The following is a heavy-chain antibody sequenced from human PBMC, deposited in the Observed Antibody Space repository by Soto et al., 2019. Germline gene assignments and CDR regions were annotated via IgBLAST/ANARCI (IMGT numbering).Heavy chain of an antibody. CDR2: ISSGSATI. J-gene: IGHJ4*02. CDR3: ARDSTRIAVAGTWGDY. D-gene: IGHD6-19*01. V-gene: IGHV3-48*04. CDR1: GFTFSEYA. Sequence: VRPGGSLRLSCEASGFTFSEYAMNWVRQAPGKGLEWVSYISSGSATIYYADNVKGRFIISRDNAKNSLYLQMNSLRAEDTAVYYCARDSTRIAVAGTWGDYWGQGTLVTVSS.